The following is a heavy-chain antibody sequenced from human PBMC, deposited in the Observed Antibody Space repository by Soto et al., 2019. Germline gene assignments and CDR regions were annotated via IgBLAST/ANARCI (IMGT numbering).Heavy chain of an antibody. CDR3: AKDKITYYYDSSGYYYGSDY. J-gene: IGHJ4*02. CDR2: ISGSGGST. Sequence: GGSLRLSCAASGFTFSSYAMSWVRQAPGKGLEWVSAISGSGGSTYYADSVKGRFTISRDNSKNTLYLQMNSLRAEDTAVYYCAKDKITYYYDSSGYYYGSDYWGQGTLVTVSS. V-gene: IGHV3-23*01. CDR1: GFTFSSYA. D-gene: IGHD3-22*01.